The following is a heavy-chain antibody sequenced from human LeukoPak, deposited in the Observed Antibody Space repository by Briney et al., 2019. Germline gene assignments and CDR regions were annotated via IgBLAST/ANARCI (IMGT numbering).Heavy chain of an antibody. D-gene: IGHD6-19*01. Sequence: SETLSLTCTVSGGSISSYYWSWIRQPAGKGLEWIGRIYTSGSTYYNPSLKSRVTISVDTSKNQFSLKLSSVTAADTAVYYCARSFSRSRSSVASWGQGTLVTVSS. CDR3: ARSFSRSRSSVAS. J-gene: IGHJ4*02. V-gene: IGHV4-4*07. CDR2: IYTSGST. CDR1: GGSISSYY.